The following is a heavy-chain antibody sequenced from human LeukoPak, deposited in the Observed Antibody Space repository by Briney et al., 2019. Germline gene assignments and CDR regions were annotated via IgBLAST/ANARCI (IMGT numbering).Heavy chain of an antibody. Sequence: ASVKVSCKASGGTFSSYAISWVRQAPGQGLEWMGGIIPIFGTANYAQKFQGRVTITTDESTSTAYMELSSLRSEDTAVYYCARDDPYHCSSTSCYLGGHFDYWGQGTLVTVSS. CDR2: IIPIFGTA. D-gene: IGHD2-2*01. CDR1: GGTFSSYA. V-gene: IGHV1-69*05. CDR3: ARDDPYHCSSTSCYLGGHFDY. J-gene: IGHJ4*02.